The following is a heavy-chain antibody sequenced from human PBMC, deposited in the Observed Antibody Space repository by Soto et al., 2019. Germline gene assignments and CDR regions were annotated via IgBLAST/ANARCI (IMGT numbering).Heavy chain of an antibody. Sequence: ASVKVSCKVSGYTLTELSMHWLRQAPGKGLEWMGGFDPEDGETIYAQKFQGRVTMTEDTSTDTAYMELSSLRSEDAAVYYCATAILVVVTAIGGFDPWGQGTLVTVSS. CDR3: ATAILVVVTAIGGFDP. V-gene: IGHV1-24*01. CDR1: GYTLTELS. CDR2: FDPEDGET. D-gene: IGHD2-21*02. J-gene: IGHJ5*02.